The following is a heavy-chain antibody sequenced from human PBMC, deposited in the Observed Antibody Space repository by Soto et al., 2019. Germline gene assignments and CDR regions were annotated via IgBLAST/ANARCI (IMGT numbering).Heavy chain of an antibody. CDR3: ARGRDDDYVYFAY. CDR1: GWSFSDYY. CDR2: INHSGST. Sequence: XETLSLTCTVDGWSFSDYYWSWIRQPPGKGLDWIGEINHSGSTNYNPSLKSRVTISVDTSKNQFFLKVSSVTAADTAVYYCARGRDDDYVYFAYWGQGTLVTVSS. J-gene: IGHJ4*02. V-gene: IGHV4-34*01. D-gene: IGHD3-16*01.